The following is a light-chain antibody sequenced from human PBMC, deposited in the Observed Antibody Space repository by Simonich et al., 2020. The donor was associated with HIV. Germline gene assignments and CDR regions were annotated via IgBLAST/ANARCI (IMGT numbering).Light chain of an antibody. J-gene: IGKJ2*01. V-gene: IGKV4-1*01. Sequence: DIVMTQSPDSLAVSLGERATINCKSSQSVLYSSNNKNYLAWYQQKPGQPPKLLIYWASTRASGVPDRFSDSGSGTDFTLTISSLQAEDVAVYYCQQYYDTPYSFGQGTKVEIK. CDR2: WAS. CDR1: QSVLYSSNNKNY. CDR3: QQYYDTPYS.